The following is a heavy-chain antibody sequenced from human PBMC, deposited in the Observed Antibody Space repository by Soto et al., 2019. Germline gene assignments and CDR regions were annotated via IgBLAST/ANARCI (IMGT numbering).Heavy chain of an antibody. V-gene: IGHV3-7*01. J-gene: IGHJ1*01. CDR1: GFTFSSYW. CDR3: ARDQGPMIVVPLRYFQH. D-gene: IGHD3-22*01. CDR2: IKQDGSQK. Sequence: GGSLRLSCAASGFTFSSYWMSWVRQAPGKVLEWVANIKQDGSQKYCVDSVKGRFTISRDNAKNSLYLQMNSLRAEDTAVYYCARDQGPMIVVPLRYFQHWGQGTLVTVSS.